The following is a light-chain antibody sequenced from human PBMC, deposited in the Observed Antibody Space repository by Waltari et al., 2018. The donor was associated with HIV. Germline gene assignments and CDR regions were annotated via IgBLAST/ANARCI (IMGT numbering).Light chain of an antibody. CDR1: QSVLYSSNNKNY. CDR3: QQYYSTPRT. V-gene: IGKV4-1*01. J-gene: IGKJ1*01. Sequence: DIVMTQSPDSLAVSLGERATINCKSSQSVLYSSNNKNYLACSQQKPGQPPKLLIYWASTRESGVPDRFSGSGSGTDFTLTISSLQAEDVAVYYCQQYYSTPRTFGQGTKVEIK. CDR2: WAS.